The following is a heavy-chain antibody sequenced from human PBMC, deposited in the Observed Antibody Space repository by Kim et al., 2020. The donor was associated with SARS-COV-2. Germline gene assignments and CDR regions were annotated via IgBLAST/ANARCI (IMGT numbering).Heavy chain of an antibody. CDR2: ISGSGGST. CDR3: AKGGGGYVVVPAATYGMDV. Sequence: GGSLRLSCAASGFTLSSYAMSWVRQAPGKGLEWVSAISGSGGSTYYADSVKGRFTISRDNSKNTLYLQMNSLRAEDTAVYYCAKGGGGYVVVPAATYGMDVWGQGTTVTVSS. J-gene: IGHJ6*02. D-gene: IGHD2-2*01. CDR1: GFTLSSYA. V-gene: IGHV3-23*01.